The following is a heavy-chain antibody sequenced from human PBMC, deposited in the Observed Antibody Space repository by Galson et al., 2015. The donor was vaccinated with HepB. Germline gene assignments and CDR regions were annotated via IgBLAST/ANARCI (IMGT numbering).Heavy chain of an antibody. CDR3: ARDLGSSWYSAGLDY. J-gene: IGHJ4*02. D-gene: IGHD6-13*01. CDR2: INAGNGNT. CDR1: GYTFTSYA. V-gene: IGHV1-3*01. Sequence: SVKVSCKASGYTFTSYAMHWVRQAPGQRLEWMGWINAGNGNTKYSQKFQGRVTITRDTSASTAYMELSSLRSEDTAVYYCARDLGSSWYSAGLDYWGQGTLVTVSS.